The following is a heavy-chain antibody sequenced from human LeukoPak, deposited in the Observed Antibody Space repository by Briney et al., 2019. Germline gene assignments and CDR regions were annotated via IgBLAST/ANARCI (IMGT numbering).Heavy chain of an antibody. Sequence: GGSLRLSCAASGFAFSSYGMSWVRQAPGKGLEWVSAISGSGGSTYYADSVKGRFTISRDNSKNTLYLQMNSLRAEDTAVYYCAKGRFDYGDYMGYSYYYYMDVWGKGTTVTISS. D-gene: IGHD4-17*01. CDR1: GFAFSSYG. J-gene: IGHJ6*03. V-gene: IGHV3-23*01. CDR3: AKGRFDYGDYMGYSYYYYMDV. CDR2: ISGSGGST.